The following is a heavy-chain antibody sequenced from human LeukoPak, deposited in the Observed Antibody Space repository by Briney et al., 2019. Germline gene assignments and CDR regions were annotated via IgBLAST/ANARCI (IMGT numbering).Heavy chain of an antibody. CDR1: GGSFCGYY. D-gene: IGHD2-2*01. Sequence: SETLSLTCAVYGGSFCGYYWSWIRQPPGKGLEWIGEINHSGSTNYNPSLKSRVTISVDTSKNQFSLQLSSVTAADTAVYYCERGFYCSSTSCFRNWFDPWGQGTLVTVSS. CDR3: ERGFYCSSTSCFRNWFDP. CDR2: INHSGST. J-gene: IGHJ5*02. V-gene: IGHV4-34*01.